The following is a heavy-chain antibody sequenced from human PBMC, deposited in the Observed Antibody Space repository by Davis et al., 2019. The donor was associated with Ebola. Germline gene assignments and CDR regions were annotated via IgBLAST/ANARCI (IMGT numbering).Heavy chain of an antibody. D-gene: IGHD6-13*01. CDR1: GYTFTGYY. CDR2: INPNSGGT. V-gene: IGHV1-2*06. J-gene: IGHJ4*02. CDR3: ARSGYSSSWYAYYFDY. Sequence: ASVKVSCKASGYTFTGYYMHWVRQAPGQGLEWMGRINPNSGGTNYAQKFQGRVTMTRDTSISTAYMELSRLRSDDTAVYYCARSGYSSSWYAYYFDYWGQGTLVTVSS.